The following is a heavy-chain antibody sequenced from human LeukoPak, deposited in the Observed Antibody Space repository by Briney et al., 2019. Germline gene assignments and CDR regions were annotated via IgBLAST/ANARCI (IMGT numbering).Heavy chain of an antibody. Sequence: PGGSLRLSCAVSGFIFSDYAMSWVRQAPGKGLEWVSGISGSGSTTYYADSVKGRFIISRDNSKSTLYLQMDTLRAEDTAVYFCARHDSYILYWGQGIPVTVSS. CDR3: ARHDSYILY. CDR1: GFIFSDYA. D-gene: IGHD3-10*01. CDR2: ISGSGSTT. V-gene: IGHV3-23*01. J-gene: IGHJ4*02.